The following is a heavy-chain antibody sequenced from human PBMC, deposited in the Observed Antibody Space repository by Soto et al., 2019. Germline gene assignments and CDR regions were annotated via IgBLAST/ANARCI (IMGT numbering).Heavy chain of an antibody. CDR3: ARDPRWPPDRY. CDR1: GYTFTSYG. D-gene: IGHD2-15*01. CDR2: ISAYNCNT. J-gene: IGHJ4*02. Sequence: QVQLVQSGAEVKKPGASVKVYCKASGYTFTSYGIIWVRQAPGQGLEWMGWISAYNCNTNYAQKLQGRVTMTTDTTTGTAYMKLRGVRSHDTPVYYWARDPRWPPDRYWGKGTRGTVSS. V-gene: IGHV1-18*01.